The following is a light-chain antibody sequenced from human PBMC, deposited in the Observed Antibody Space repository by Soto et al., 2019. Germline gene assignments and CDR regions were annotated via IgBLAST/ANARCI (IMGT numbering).Light chain of an antibody. CDR3: QQYNTYSRT. CDR2: MAS. CDR1: QSSSNW. J-gene: IGKJ1*01. V-gene: IGKV1-5*03. Sequence: DIQMTQSPSTLSASVGDRVTITCRASQSSSNWLAWYQQRPGKAPKLLIYMASRLEGGVASRFSGSGSGTEFTLTISSLQPAEFATYYCQQYNTYSRTFGQGTKVEIK.